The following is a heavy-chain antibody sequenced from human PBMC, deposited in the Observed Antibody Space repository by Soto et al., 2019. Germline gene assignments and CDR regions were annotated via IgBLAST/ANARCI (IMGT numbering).Heavy chain of an antibody. J-gene: IGHJ6*02. CDR1: GYTFINYG. CDR2: ISAYSGNT. CDR3: ARDQSTVTTRSYYDGMDV. Sequence: ASVKVSCKASGYTFINYGINWVRQAPGQGLEWMGWISAYSGNTFQARNVQGRVTMTTDTFTSTAYMELRGLRSDDTAVYYCARDQSTVTTRSYYDGMDVWGQGTTVTVSS. V-gene: IGHV1-18*04. D-gene: IGHD4-4*01.